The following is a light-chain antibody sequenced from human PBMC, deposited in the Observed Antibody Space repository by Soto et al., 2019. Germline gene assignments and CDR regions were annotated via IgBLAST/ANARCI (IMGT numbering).Light chain of an antibody. CDR3: HQYGSSRHT. Sequence: EIVLTQSPGTLSLSPGERSTLSCRASQSVSSSYLAWYQQKPGQAPRLLIYGASSRATGIPDRFSGGGSGTDFTLTISRLEPEDFAVYYCHQYGSSRHTFGQGTKVDIK. CDR2: GAS. CDR1: QSVSSSY. V-gene: IGKV3-20*01. J-gene: IGKJ2*01.